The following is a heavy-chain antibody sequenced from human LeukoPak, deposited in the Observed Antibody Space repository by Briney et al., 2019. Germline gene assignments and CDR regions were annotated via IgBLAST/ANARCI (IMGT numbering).Heavy chain of an antibody. CDR1: GDSVSTNSGA. CDR3: TRGIVAASGTWEDWFDP. Sequence: QTLSLTCAISGDSVSTNSGAWNWIRQSPSRGLEWLGRTYYRSKWYNDYAASVKGRITISADTSKNQFSLQLNSVTPEDTAMYYCTRGIVAASGTWEDWFDPWGQGTLATVSS. J-gene: IGHJ5*02. V-gene: IGHV6-1*01. CDR2: TYYRSKWYN. D-gene: IGHD1-1*01.